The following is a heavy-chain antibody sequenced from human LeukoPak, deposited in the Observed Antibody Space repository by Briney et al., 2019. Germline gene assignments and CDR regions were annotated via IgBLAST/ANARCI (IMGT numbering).Heavy chain of an antibody. CDR2: IYYSGTT. CDR3: AREATYSGYANYGMDV. CDR1: GGSISSGDYY. D-gene: IGHD5-12*01. V-gene: IGHV4-30-4*01. Sequence: SQTLSLTCTVSGGSISSGDYYWSWIRQPPGKGLECSGYIYYSGTTYYNPSLKSLITISVTTSKNQFSLKLSSVTAADTAVYYCAREATYSGYANYGMDVWGQGTTVTVSS. J-gene: IGHJ6*02.